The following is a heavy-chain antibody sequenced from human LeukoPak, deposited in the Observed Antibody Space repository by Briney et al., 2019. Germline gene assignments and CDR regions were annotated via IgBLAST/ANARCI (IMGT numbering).Heavy chain of an antibody. CDR1: GFTFSDSA. J-gene: IGHJ4*02. D-gene: IGHD6-19*01. Sequence: QPGGSLRLSCAASGFTFSDSAIPWVRQATGKGLEWVGRIRSKADTYATTYAASLKGRFTISRDDSRNRAYLQMSSLRTEDTAVYYCTREYSSGWPFDFWGQGTLVTVSS. CDR2: IRSKADTYAT. V-gene: IGHV3-73*01. CDR3: TREYSSGWPFDF.